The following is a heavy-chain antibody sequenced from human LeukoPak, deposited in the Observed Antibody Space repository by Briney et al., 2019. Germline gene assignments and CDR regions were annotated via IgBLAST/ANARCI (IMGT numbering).Heavy chain of an antibody. CDR2: IHPHGRYA. D-gene: IGHD1-1*01. CDR1: GFAFSDYF. Sequence: PGGSLRLSCAAFGFAFSDYFMHWVRQSPEKGLVWVSDIHPHGRYAAYADSVRGRFTISRDDAKNTLYLQMNSLTSEDTAVYYCVRGTNDWKGLDYWGQGTLVTASS. CDR3: VRGTNDWKGLDY. V-gene: IGHV3-74*03. J-gene: IGHJ4*02.